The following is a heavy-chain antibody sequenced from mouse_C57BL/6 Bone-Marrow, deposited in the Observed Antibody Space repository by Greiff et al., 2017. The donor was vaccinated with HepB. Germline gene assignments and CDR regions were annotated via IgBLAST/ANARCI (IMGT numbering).Heavy chain of an antibody. Sequence: QVQLQQSGPELVKPGASVKISCKASGYAFSSSWMNWVKQRPGKGLEWIGRIYPGDGDTNYNGKFKGKTTLTADKSSSTAYMQLSSLTSEDSAVYCCARSSDTEGFAYWGQGTLVTVSA. CDR1: GYAFSSSW. CDR2: IYPGDGDT. CDR3: ARSSDTEGFAY. J-gene: IGHJ3*01. V-gene: IGHV1-82*01. D-gene: IGHD3-3*01.